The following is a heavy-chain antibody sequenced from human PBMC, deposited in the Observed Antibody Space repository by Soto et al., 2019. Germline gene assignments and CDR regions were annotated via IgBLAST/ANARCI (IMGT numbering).Heavy chain of an antibody. Sequence: GGSLRLSCAASGFTFSGSAMHWVRQASGKGLGWVGRIRSKANSYATANAASVKGRFTISGDDSKNTAYLQMNSRKTEDTAVYYCTRPLEYSSSSGYYYSYYMDVWGKGTTVTVSS. D-gene: IGHD6-6*01. CDR1: GFTFSGSA. V-gene: IGHV3-73*01. CDR2: IRSKANSYAT. CDR3: TRPLEYSSSSGYYYSYYMDV. J-gene: IGHJ6*03.